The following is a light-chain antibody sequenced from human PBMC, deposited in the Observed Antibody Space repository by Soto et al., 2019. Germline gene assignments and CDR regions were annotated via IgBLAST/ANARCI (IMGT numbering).Light chain of an antibody. CDR3: AAWDDSLNGFVV. Sequence: QSVLTQPPSASGTPGQRVTISCSGSSSNIGRNTVNWYQQFPGTAPKLLIFGNNQRPSGVPDRFSGSKSGTSAFLAISGLQSEDEADYFCAAWDDSLNGFVVFGGGTQLTVL. V-gene: IGLV1-44*01. J-gene: IGLJ2*01. CDR1: SSNIGRNT. CDR2: GNN.